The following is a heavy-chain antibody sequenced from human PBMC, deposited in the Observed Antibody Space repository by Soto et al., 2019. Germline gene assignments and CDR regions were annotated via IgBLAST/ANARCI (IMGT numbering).Heavy chain of an antibody. Sequence: PSETLSLTCTVSGGSISSGGYYWSWIRQHPGKGLEWIGYIYYSGSTNYNPSLKSRVTISVDTSKNQFSLKLSSVTAADTAVYYCARGLLWFGDGITDINFDYWGQGTLVTVSS. V-gene: IGHV4-61*08. J-gene: IGHJ4*02. CDR2: IYYSGST. CDR3: ARGLLWFGDGITDINFDY. CDR1: GGSISSGGYY. D-gene: IGHD3-10*01.